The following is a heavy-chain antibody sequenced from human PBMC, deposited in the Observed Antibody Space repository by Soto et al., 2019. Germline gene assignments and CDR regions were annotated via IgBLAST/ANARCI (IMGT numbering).Heavy chain of an antibody. Sequence: GASVEVSCKASGGTFSSYAISWVRQAPGQGLEWMGGIIPIFGTANYAQKFQGRVTITADESTSTAYMEVSSLRSEDTAVYYCARKDTAMVTLYYGMDVWGQGTTVTVSS. D-gene: IGHD5-18*01. J-gene: IGHJ6*02. CDR1: GGTFSSYA. CDR2: IIPIFGTA. CDR3: ARKDTAMVTLYYGMDV. V-gene: IGHV1-69*13.